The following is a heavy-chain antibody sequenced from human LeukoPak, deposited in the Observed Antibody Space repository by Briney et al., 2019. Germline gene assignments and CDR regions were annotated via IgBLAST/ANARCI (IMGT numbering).Heavy chain of an antibody. CDR3: ARGPQGGYDSSGYSPPPRYFDY. D-gene: IGHD3-22*01. CDR2: ISSSSSYI. V-gene: IGHV3-21*01. CDR1: GFTVRSNY. J-gene: IGHJ4*02. Sequence: PGGSLRLSCAASGFTVRSNYMNWVRQAPGKGLEWVSSISSSSSYIYYADSVKGRFTISRDNAKNSLYLQMNSLRAEDTAVYYCARGPQGGYDSSGYSPPPRYFDYWGQGTLVTVSS.